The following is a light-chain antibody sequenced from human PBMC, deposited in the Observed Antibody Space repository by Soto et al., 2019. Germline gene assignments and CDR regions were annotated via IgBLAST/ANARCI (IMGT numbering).Light chain of an antibody. CDR3: QQYNAYPWT. CDR2: KAS. V-gene: IGKV1-5*03. Sequence: DIQMTQSPSSLPASVGDRVTITCRASHSISTYVNWYQQKPGKAPKLLIYKASTLESGVPSNFSGSGSGTEFSLTISSLQPEDFATYYCQQYNAYPWTFGQGTKVDIK. CDR1: HSISTY. J-gene: IGKJ1*01.